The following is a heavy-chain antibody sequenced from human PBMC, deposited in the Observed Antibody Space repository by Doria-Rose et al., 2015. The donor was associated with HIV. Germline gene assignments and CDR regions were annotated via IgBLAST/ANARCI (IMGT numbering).Heavy chain of an antibody. CDR2: ILSDDER. CDR1: GVSLSSPGMG. CDR3: ARIKSSRWYHKYYFDF. D-gene: IGHD6-13*01. Sequence: VTLKESGPVLVKPTETLTLTCTVSGVSLSSPGMGVSWIRQPPGKALEWLANILSDDERYYKTSLKSRLTISRGTSKSQVVLTMTDMDPVDTATYYCARIKSSRWYHKYYFDFWGQGTLVIVSA. J-gene: IGHJ4*02. V-gene: IGHV2-26*01.